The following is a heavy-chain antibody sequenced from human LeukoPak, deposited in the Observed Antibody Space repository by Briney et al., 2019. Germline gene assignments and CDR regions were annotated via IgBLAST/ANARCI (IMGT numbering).Heavy chain of an antibody. J-gene: IGHJ5*02. D-gene: IGHD5-24*01. CDR1: GGSFSGYY. CDR3: VREREDKNWFDP. CDR2: INHSGST. V-gene: IGHV4-34*01. Sequence: TPSETLSLTCAVYGGSFSGYYWSWIRQPPGKGLEWIGEINHSGSTNYNPSLKSRVTISVDTSKNQFSLKLSSVTAADTAVYYCVREREDKNWFDPWGQGTLVTVSS.